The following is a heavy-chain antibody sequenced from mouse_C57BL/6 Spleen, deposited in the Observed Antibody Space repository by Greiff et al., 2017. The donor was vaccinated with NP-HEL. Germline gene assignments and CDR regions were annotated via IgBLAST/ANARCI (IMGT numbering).Heavy chain of an antibody. D-gene: IGHD1-1*01. V-gene: IGHV1-76*01. CDR2: IYPGSGNT. CDR1: GYTFTDYY. Sequence: LEESGAELVRPGASVKLSCKASGYTFTDYYINWVKQRPGQGLEWIARIYPGSGNTYYNEKFKGKATLTAEKSSSTAYMQLSSLTSEDSAVYFCASYYDGGFAYWGQGTLVTVSA. J-gene: IGHJ3*01. CDR3: ASYYDGGFAY.